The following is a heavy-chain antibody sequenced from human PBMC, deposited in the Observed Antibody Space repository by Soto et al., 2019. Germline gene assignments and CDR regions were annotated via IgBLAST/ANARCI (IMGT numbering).Heavy chain of an antibody. V-gene: IGHV4-31*03. J-gene: IGHJ4*02. D-gene: IGHD3-16*02. Sequence: QVQLQESGPGLVKPSQTLSLTCTVSGGSISSGGYYWSWIRQHPGKGLEWIGYIYYSGSTYYNPSLKSRVTISVDTSKNQFSPKLSSVTAADTAVYYCARHVWGSYRPFDYWGQGTLVTVSS. CDR3: ARHVWGSYRPFDY. CDR2: IYYSGST. CDR1: GGSISSGGYY.